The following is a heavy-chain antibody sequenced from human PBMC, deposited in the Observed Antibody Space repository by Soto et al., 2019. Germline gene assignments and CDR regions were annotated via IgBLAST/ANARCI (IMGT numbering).Heavy chain of an antibody. CDR2: ISYDGRVK. V-gene: IGHV3-30*04. CDR1: GFTFSSYA. J-gene: IGHJ4*02. CDR3: ARSRVNYGDYTGPVGFEY. D-gene: IGHD4-17*01. Sequence: QVQLVESGGGVVQPGRSLRLSCAASGFTFSSYAMHWVRQAPGKGLAWVAVISYDGRVKDYADSVKGRFTISRDNSKNTVYLQMNSLRAEDTGLYYCARSRVNYGDYTGPVGFEYWGQGTLVAVSS.